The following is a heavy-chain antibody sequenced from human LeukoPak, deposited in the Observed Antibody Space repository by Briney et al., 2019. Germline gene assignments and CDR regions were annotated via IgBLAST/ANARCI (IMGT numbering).Heavy chain of an antibody. V-gene: IGHV1-18*01. J-gene: IGHJ5*02. CDR1: GYTSTNYG. CDR3: AGYYYDSSGYPRPWFDP. D-gene: IGHD3-22*01. Sequence: ASVKVSCKASGYTSTNYGISWVRQAPGQGLEWMGWISVYNGNTNFAQKLQGRVTLTTDTSTGTAYMELRSLRSDDTAVYYRAGYYYDSSGYPRPWFDPWGQGTLVTVSS. CDR2: ISVYNGNT.